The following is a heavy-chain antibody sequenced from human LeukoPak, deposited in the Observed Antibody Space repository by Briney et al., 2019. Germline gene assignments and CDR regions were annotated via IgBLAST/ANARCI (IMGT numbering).Heavy chain of an antibody. CDR3: ARGGVYYYGSGSHNWFDP. CDR1: GGSFSGYY. J-gene: IGHJ5*02. Sequence: SETLSLTCAVYGGSFSGYYWSWIRQPPGKGLEWIGEINHSGSTNYNPSLESRVTISVDTSKNQFSLKLSSVTAADTAVYYCARGGVYYYGSGSHNWFDPWGQGTLVTVSS. D-gene: IGHD3-10*01. V-gene: IGHV4-34*01. CDR2: INHSGST.